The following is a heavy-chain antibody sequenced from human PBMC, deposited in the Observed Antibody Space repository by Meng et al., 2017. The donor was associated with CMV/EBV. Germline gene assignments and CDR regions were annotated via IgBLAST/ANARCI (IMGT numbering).Heavy chain of an antibody. Sequence: TVHGGYISSRSYYWGWIRQPPGKGLEWIGSIYYSGTNYYNPSLKSRITISVDTSNNQFSLKLSSVTAADTAVYYCARQRITPRTIWSWGQGTLVTVSS. J-gene: IGHJ5*02. CDR2: IYYSGTN. CDR1: GGYISSRSYY. V-gene: IGHV4-39*01. D-gene: IGHD4-23*01. CDR3: ARQRITPRTIWS.